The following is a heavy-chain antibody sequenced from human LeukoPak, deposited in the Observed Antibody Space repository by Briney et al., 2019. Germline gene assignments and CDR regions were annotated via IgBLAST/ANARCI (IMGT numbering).Heavy chain of an antibody. D-gene: IGHD2-15*01. CDR3: ARSRAVDIVVVVAAMGFDP. CDR2: ISSSGSTL. V-gene: IGHV3-11*01. Sequence: GRSLRLSCAASGFTFSDYYMSWIRQAPGKGLEWVSYISSSGSTLYYADSVKGRFTISRDNAKNSLYLQMNSLRAEDTAVYYCARSRAVDIVVVVAAMGFDPWGQGTLVTVSS. CDR1: GFTFSDYY. J-gene: IGHJ5*02.